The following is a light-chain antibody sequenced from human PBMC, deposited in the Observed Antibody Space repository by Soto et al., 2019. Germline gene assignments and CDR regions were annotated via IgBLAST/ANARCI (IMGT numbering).Light chain of an antibody. J-gene: IGKJ4*01. Sequence: DIQMTQSPSSLSASVGDTVTITCRASQGINDFLAWFQQKPGKAPKSLISAASSLQSGVPSKFSGSGYDRDFPLTISSLQPEDSATYYCQQYHSYPVTFGGGTKVEIK. V-gene: IGKV1-16*02. CDR3: QQYHSYPVT. CDR2: AAS. CDR1: QGINDF.